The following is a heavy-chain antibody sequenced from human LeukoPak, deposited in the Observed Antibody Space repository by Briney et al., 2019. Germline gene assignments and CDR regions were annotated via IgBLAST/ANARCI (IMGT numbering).Heavy chain of an antibody. CDR2: IKQDGSEK. CDR1: GFTFSSYW. Sequence: PGGSLRLSCAASGFTFSSYWMSWVRQAPGKGLEWVANIKQDGSEKNYVDSVKGRFTMSRDNTKNPLELQMNNLRDEDPAVYYCARAGGYASSWAYWGQGTLVTVSS. D-gene: IGHD5-12*01. CDR3: ARAGGYASSWAY. J-gene: IGHJ4*02. V-gene: IGHV3-7*01.